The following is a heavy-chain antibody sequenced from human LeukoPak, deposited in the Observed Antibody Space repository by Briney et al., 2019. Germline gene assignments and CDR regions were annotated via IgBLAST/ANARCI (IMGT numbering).Heavy chain of an antibody. D-gene: IGHD3-3*01. Sequence: GGSLRLSCTASTFTFSHYGMQWVRQAQGQGLEWVAIIYYGVSIKVYAESVKGRFALSRDNSINTVDLQMNSLRAEDTAVYYCVKECHSRGFGAYFDYWGQGTLVTVSS. CDR3: VKECHSRGFGAYFDY. CDR2: IYYGVSIK. J-gene: IGHJ4*02. CDR1: TFTFSHYG. V-gene: IGHV3-30*18.